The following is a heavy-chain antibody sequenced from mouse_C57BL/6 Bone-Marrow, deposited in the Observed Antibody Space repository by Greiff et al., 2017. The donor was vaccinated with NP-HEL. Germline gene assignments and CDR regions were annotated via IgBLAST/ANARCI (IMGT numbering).Heavy chain of an antibody. CDR1: GYTFTSYG. CDR2: IYPRSGNT. D-gene: IGHD1-1*01. J-gene: IGHJ1*03. V-gene: IGHV1-81*01. CDR3: ARYYGSPRYFDV. Sequence: VKLQESGAELARPGASVKLSCKASGYTFTSYGISWVKQRTGQGLEWIGEIYPRSGNTYYNEKFKGKATLTADKSSSTAYMELRSLTSEDSAVYFCARYYGSPRYFDVWGTGTTVTVSS.